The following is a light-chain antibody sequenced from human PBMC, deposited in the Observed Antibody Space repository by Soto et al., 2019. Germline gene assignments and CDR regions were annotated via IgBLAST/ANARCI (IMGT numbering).Light chain of an antibody. CDR2: DNN. J-gene: IGLJ2*01. CDR3: ATWDVSLSAVV. CDR1: ISNIGNNF. V-gene: IGLV1-51*01. Sequence: QAVVTQPPSVSAAPGQMVSISCSGIISNIGNNFVSWYQQLPGTAPKVLIYDNNKRHSGVPDRFSGSKSGTSATLDITGLQTGDEAHYYCATWDVSLSAVVFGGGTKLTVL.